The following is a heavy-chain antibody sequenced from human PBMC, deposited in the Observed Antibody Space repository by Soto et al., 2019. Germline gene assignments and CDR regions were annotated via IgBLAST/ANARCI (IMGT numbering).Heavy chain of an antibody. CDR3: ARDRGDIVVVVAATGWFDP. D-gene: IGHD2-15*01. J-gene: IGHJ5*02. Sequence: QVQLVQSGAEVKKPGSSVKVSCKASGGTFSSYTISWVRQAPGQGLEWMGRIIPILGIANYAQKFRGRVTITADKSTSTAYMELSSLRSEDTAVYYCARDRGDIVVVVAATGWFDPWGQGTLVTVSS. CDR1: GGTFSSYT. V-gene: IGHV1-69*08. CDR2: IIPILGIA.